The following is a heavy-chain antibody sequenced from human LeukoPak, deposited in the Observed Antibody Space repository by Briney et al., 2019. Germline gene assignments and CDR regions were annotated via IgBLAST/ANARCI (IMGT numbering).Heavy chain of an antibody. CDR2: ISTDGGGT. J-gene: IGHJ4*02. Sequence: GGSLRLSCAASGFTFSSYAMSWVRQAPGKGLEWVSAISTDGGGTYHTDSVKGRFIISRDNSKNTLSLQMNTLRVEDTAVYYCGKGRNSGSPQYFDYWGQGTLVTVSS. CDR3: GKGRNSGSPQYFDY. V-gene: IGHV3-23*01. CDR1: GFTFSSYA. D-gene: IGHD3-10*01.